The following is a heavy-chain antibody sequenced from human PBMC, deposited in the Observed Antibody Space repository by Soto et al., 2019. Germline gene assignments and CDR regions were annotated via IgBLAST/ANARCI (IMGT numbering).Heavy chain of an antibody. V-gene: IGHV3-30*18. CDR2: ISYDGSNK. J-gene: IGHJ6*03. CDR1: GFTFSSYG. D-gene: IGHD3-10*01. Sequence: QVQLVESGGGVVQPGRSLRLPCAASGFTFSSYGMHWVRQAPGKGLEWVAVISYDGSNKYYADSVKGRFTISRDNSKNTLYLQMNSLRAEDTAVYYCAKDGGSGSPYYYMDVWGKGTTVTVSS. CDR3: AKDGGSGSPYYYMDV.